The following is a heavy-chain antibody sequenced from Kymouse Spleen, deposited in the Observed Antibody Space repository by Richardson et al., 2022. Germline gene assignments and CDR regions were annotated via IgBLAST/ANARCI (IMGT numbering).Heavy chain of an antibody. CDR1: GFTVSSNY. CDR3: ASGYSYGYYYGMDV. J-gene: IGHJ6*02. D-gene: IGHD5-18,IGHD5-18*01. Sequence: EVQLVESGGGLIQPGGSLRLSCAASGFTVSSNYMSWVRQAPGKGLEWVSVIYSGGSTYYADSVKGRFTISRDNSKNTLYLQMNSLRAEDTAVYYCASGYSYGYYYGMDVWGQGTTVTVSS. CDR2: IYSGGST. V-gene: IGHV3-53*01.